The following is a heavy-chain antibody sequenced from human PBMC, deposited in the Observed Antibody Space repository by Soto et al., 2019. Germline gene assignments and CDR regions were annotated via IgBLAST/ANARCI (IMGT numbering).Heavy chain of an antibody. J-gene: IGHJ5*02. CDR2: TYFRSKWYN. CDR3: AKGDNPGPKTGYAFDP. V-gene: IGHV6-1*01. Sequence: SQTLSLTCAISGDSVSSNTASWNWIRQSPSRGLEWLGRTYFRSKWYNDYAVSVKSRIIINPDTSNNQFSLQLNSVTPEDTAVYFCAKGDNPGPKTGYAFDPWGQGIMVTVSS. D-gene: IGHD5-12*01. CDR1: GDSVSSNTAS.